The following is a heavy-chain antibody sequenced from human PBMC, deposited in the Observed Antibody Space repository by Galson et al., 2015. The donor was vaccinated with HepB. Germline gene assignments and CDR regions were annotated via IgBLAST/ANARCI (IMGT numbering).Heavy chain of an antibody. J-gene: IGHJ3*02. CDR2: LSGSSRYI. CDR1: GFTFSTSA. V-gene: IGHV3-21*01. D-gene: IGHD6-13*01. Sequence: SLRLSCAASGFTFSTSAMNWVRQAPGKGLEWVSALSGSSRYIYYADSVKGRFTISRDNAKNSLYLQMNSLRAEDTAVYYCATATIAPAETAEIWGQGTMVTVSS. CDR3: ATATIAPAETAEI.